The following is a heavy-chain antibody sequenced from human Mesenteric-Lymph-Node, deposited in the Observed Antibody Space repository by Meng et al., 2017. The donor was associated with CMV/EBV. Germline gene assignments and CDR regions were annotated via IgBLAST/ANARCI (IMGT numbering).Heavy chain of an antibody. CDR1: GGSISSGAYY. J-gene: IGHJ4*02. V-gene: IGHV4-31*02. D-gene: IGHD3-22*01. CDR3: ARDNSGYFQLDY. CDR2: IYYSGNT. Sequence: TVSGGSISSGAYYWSWIRQHPGRGLEWIGYIYYSGNTYYNPSLKSRVSISVDTSNNHFSLTLSSVTAADTAVYYCARDNSGYFQLDYWGQGTLVTVSS.